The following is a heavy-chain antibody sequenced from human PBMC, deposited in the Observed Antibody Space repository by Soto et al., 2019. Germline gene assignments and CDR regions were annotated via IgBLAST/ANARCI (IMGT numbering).Heavy chain of an antibody. V-gene: IGHV4-59*01. Sequence: SETLSLTCAVSGGSISTYYWSWIRQPPGKGLEWIGYTHYSGDTNYSPSIKSRVTISVGTSKNQFSLRLSSVTAADTAGYYCAREGYCSGGICYKQDYAMDVWGQGTTVTVSS. CDR1: GGSISTYY. D-gene: IGHD2-15*01. CDR2: THYSGDT. CDR3: AREGYCSGGICYKQDYAMDV. J-gene: IGHJ6*02.